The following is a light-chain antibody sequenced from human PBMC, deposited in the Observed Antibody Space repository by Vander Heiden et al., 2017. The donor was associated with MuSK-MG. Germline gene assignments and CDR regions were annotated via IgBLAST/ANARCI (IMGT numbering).Light chain of an antibody. CDR2: DAS. CDR3: QQDYTLLN. J-gene: IGKJ3*01. Sequence: RVTITCQASQDIKNFLNWYQQKPGKAPNLLIYDASNLETGVPSRFSGSGFETDFTLTSSSRKPEDIATYFGQQDYTLLNFGHGTKVDIK. CDR1: QDIKNF. V-gene: IGKV1-33*01.